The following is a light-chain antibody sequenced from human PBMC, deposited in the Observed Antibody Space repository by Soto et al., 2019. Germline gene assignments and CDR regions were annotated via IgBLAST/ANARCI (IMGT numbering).Light chain of an antibody. V-gene: IGKV1-5*01. CDR1: QSISIW. CDR2: DAS. Sequence: DIQMTQSPSTLSASVGDRVTITCRARQSISIWLAWYQQKPGKAPKLLIYDASILKSGVPSRFSGSGSGTEFTLTIRSLQPDDFATYYCQQYGSSLWTFGQGTKVDI. CDR3: QQYGSSLWT. J-gene: IGKJ1*01.